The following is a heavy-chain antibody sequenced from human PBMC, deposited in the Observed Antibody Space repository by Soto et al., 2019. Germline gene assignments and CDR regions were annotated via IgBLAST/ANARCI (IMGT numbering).Heavy chain of an antibody. D-gene: IGHD2-2*01. J-gene: IGHJ5*02. CDR2: MNPNSGKT. V-gene: IGHV1-8*01. Sequence: ASVKVSCKASGYTFTSYDINWVRQATGQGLEWMGWMNPNSGKTGYAQKFQGRVTMTRNTSISTAYMELSSLRSEDTAVYYCARGRVPAANPYQPWGQGTLVTVSS. CDR1: GYTFTSYD. CDR3: ARGRVPAANPYQP.